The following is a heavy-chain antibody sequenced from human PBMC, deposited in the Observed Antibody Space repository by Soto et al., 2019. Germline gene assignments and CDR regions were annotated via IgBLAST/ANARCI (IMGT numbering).Heavy chain of an antibody. CDR1: GYTFTSYP. J-gene: IGHJ4*02. Sequence: ASLKVSCKAAGYTFTSYPMHCLRQAPGQRLEWMGWINAGNGNTKYSQKFQGRVTITRDTSASTAYMELSSLRSEDTAVYHCARGIMITFGGVIVQTLYWGQGTLVTVSS. D-gene: IGHD3-16*02. CDR2: INAGNGNT. V-gene: IGHV1-3*01. CDR3: ARGIMITFGGVIVQTLY.